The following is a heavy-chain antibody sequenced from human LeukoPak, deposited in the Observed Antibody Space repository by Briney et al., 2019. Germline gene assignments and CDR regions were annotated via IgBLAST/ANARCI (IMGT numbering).Heavy chain of an antibody. Sequence: PGGSLRLSCAASGFTFSNAWMSWVRQAPGKGLEWVGRIKSKTDGGTTDYAAPLKGRFTISRDDSKKTLYLQMNSLKTEDTAVYYCTTEYALLSGDIDYWGQGTLVTV. J-gene: IGHJ4*02. CDR2: IKSKTDGGTT. V-gene: IGHV3-15*01. CDR3: TTEYALLSGDIDY. CDR1: GFTFSNAW. D-gene: IGHD3-10*01.